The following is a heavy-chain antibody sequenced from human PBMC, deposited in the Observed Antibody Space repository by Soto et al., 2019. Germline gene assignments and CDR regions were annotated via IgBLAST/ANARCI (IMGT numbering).Heavy chain of an antibody. D-gene: IGHD4-17*01. CDR1: GFTLSSYH. V-gene: IGHV3-48*03. J-gene: IGHJ6*02. CDR3: ARDGTTGTANYHYAMDV. Sequence: GGSLRLSCVASGFTLSSYHMDWVRQAPGKGLEWISYIHASSISNIYYADSVKGRCTISRDNAKNSLYLQMDSLRAEDTAVYYCARDGTTGTANYHYAMDVWGQGTTVTVSS. CDR2: IHASSISNI.